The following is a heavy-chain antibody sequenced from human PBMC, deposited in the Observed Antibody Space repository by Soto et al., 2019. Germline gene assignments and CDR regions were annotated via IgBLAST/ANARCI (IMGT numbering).Heavy chain of an antibody. CDR1: GFPFSVYA. CDR2: IADSIGTS. J-gene: IGHJ4*02. V-gene: IGHV3-23*01. CDR3: AKEQWLLVGEYFDS. D-gene: IGHD3-22*01. Sequence: PGGSLRLSCAASGFPFSVYAMAWVRQAPGKGLEWVSTIADSIGTSYYADSVKGRFTLSRDISTNTLHLQMNSLRVDDTAVYYCAKEQWLLVGEYFDSWGQGTLVTVSS.